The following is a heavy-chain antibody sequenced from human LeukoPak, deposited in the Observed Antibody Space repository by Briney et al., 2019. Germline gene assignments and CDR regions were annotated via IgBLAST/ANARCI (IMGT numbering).Heavy chain of an antibody. CDR3: ARDGGYSSSSLAFDI. V-gene: IGHV3-11*04. Sequence: LSLTCAVYGGSFSGYYWSWIRQAPGKGLELLSYISGSGSSIVYADSVKGRFTISRDNAKNSLYLQMNSLRDEDTAVYYCARDGGYSSSSLAFDIWGQGTMVTVSS. J-gene: IGHJ3*02. CDR2: ISGSGSSI. CDR1: GGSFSGYY. D-gene: IGHD6-6*01.